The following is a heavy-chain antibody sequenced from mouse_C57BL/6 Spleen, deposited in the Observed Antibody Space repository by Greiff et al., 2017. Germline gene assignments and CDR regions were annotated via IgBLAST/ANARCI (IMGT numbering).Heavy chain of an antibody. CDR3: TTRASYDYHGDY. CDR1: GYTFTSYW. CDR2: IDPEDGDT. Sequence: EVKLQQPGTELVKPGASVKLSCKASGYTFTSYWMHWVKQRPGQGLEWIGRIDPEDGDTEYAPKFQGKATMTADTSSNTAYLQLSSLTSEDTAVYYCTTRASYDYHGDYWGQGTTLTVSS. J-gene: IGHJ2*01. V-gene: IGHV14-1*01. D-gene: IGHD2-4*01.